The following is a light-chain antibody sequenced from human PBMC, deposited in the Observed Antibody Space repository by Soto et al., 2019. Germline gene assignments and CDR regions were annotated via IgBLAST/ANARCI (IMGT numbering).Light chain of an antibody. CDR3: QQYGSSPPIT. V-gene: IGKV3-20*01. CDR1: QRVGNNY. J-gene: IGKJ5*01. CDR2: GAS. Sequence: EIVLTQSPGTLSLSPGERATLSCRASQRVGNNYLAWYQQKPGQAPRLLIYGASTKATGIPDRFSGSGSATDFTLTISRLEPEDFAVYYCQQYGSSPPITFGQGTRLEIK.